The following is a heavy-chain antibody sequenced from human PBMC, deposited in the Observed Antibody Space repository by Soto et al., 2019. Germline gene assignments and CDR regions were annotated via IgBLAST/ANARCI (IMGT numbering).Heavy chain of an antibody. D-gene: IGHD3-10*01. Sequence: EVQLVESGGGLVQPGGSLRLSCAASGFTFSSYDMHWVRQAAGEGLEWVSAIGVAGDTYYPGSVEGRFTISRENAKNSLYLQVNRLRPGDAAVYYCARGYHGSGSRHGMDVWGQGTTVTVSS. J-gene: IGHJ6*02. CDR3: ARGYHGSGSRHGMDV. CDR2: IGVAGDT. V-gene: IGHV3-13*04. CDR1: GFTFSSYD.